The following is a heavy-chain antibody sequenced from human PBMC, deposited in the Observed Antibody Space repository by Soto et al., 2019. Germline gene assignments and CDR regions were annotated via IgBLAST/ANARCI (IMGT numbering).Heavy chain of an antibody. CDR3: ARADYDFWSGSPGSFDY. Sequence: GASVKVSCKASGYTFTSYGISWVRQAPGQGLEWMGWISAYNGNTNYAQKLQGRVTMTTDTSTSTAYMELRSLRSDDTAVYYCARADYDFWSGSPGSFDYWGQGTLVTVS. V-gene: IGHV1-18*04. J-gene: IGHJ4*02. CDR2: ISAYNGNT. D-gene: IGHD3-3*01. CDR1: GYTFTSYG.